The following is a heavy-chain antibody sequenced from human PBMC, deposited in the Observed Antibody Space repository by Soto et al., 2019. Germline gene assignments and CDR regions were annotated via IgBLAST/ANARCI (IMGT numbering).Heavy chain of an antibody. CDR2: IYSNDNR. CDR3: ASQTPPSEIYYY. Sequence: EVQLVESGGGLIQPGGSLRLSCVASGFTVSNKYMSLVRQAPGKGLGWVSIIYSNDNRYYADSVKGRFTISRDNSKNTLYHYMNSLRADDTAEYYCASQTPPSEIYYYWGHGTLVTVSS. CDR1: GFTVSNKY. D-gene: IGHD2-15*01. V-gene: IGHV3-53*01. J-gene: IGHJ4*01.